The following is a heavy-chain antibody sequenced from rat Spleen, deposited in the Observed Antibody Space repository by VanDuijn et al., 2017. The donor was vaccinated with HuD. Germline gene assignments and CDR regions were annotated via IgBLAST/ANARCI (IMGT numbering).Heavy chain of an antibody. CDR2: INSAGTT. D-gene: IGHD1-11*01. J-gene: IGHJ2*01. V-gene: IGHV3-3*01. Sequence: EVQLQESGPGLVKPSQSLSLTCSVTGHSITTAYRWNWIRKFPGNKLDWLGYINSAGTTNYNPSLKSPISITKDTSKNQFFLQLNSVTTADTATYYCARSEGYFDYWGQGVMVTVSS. CDR3: ARSEGYFDY. CDR1: GHSITTAYR.